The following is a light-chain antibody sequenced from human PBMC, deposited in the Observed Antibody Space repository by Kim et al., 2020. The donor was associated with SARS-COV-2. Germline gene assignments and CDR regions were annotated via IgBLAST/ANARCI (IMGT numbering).Light chain of an antibody. J-gene: IGLJ3*02. CDR3: QSYDSSKDCV. CDR1: RGSITSSD. CDR2: DDT. V-gene: IGLV6-57*03. Sequence: KPITISCTRTRGSITSSDVHWYQPRPGSAPSTVIYDDTERPSGVPDRFSGSIDSSSNTASLTISGLRTEDEADYYCQSYDSSKDCVFGGGTQLTVL.